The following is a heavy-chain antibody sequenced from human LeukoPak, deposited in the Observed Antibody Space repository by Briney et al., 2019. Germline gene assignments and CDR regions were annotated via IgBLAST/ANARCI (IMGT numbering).Heavy chain of an antibody. J-gene: IGHJ5*02. CDR1: GYSFTSYW. V-gene: IGHV5-51*01. CDR2: IYPGDSDT. Sequence: GESLKISCKGSGYSFTSYWIGWVRQMPGKGLEWMGIIYPGDSDTRYSPSFQGQVTISADKSISTAYLQWSSLKASDTAMYYCARPGDYYGSGSYYFGWFDPWGQGTLVTVSS. CDR3: ARPGDYYGSGSYYFGWFDP. D-gene: IGHD3-10*01.